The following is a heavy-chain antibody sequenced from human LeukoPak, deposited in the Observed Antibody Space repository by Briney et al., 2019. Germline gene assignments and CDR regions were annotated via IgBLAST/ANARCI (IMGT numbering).Heavy chain of an antibody. D-gene: IGHD3-9*01. CDR2: ISAYNGNT. Sequence: GASVKVSCKASGYTFTSYGISWVRQAPGQGLEWMGWISAYNGNTNYAQKLQGRVTMTTDTSTSTAYMELRSLRSDDTAVYYCARRGWYLDWLLYRGRYYFDYWGQGTLVTVSS. CDR3: ARRGWYLDWLLYRGRYYFDY. J-gene: IGHJ4*02. V-gene: IGHV1-18*01. CDR1: GYTFTSYG.